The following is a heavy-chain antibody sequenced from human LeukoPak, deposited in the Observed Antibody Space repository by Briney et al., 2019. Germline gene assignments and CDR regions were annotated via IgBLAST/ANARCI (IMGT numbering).Heavy chain of an antibody. J-gene: IGHJ4*02. CDR3: ARGDYYDSSGFNY. D-gene: IGHD3-22*01. CDR1: GFTFSSYS. Sequence: GGSLRLSCAAPGFTFSSYSMNWVRQAPGKVLEWDSSISSSSSYIYYADSVKGRFTISRDNAKNSLYLQMKSLRAEDTAVYYCARGDYYDSSGFNYWGQGTLVTVSS. V-gene: IGHV3-21*01. CDR2: ISSSSSYI.